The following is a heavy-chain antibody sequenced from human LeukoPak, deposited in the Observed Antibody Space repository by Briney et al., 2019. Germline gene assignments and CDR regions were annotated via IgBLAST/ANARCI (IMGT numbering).Heavy chain of an antibody. CDR2: INPNSGGT. D-gene: IGHD3-22*01. J-gene: IGHJ4*02. Sequence: ASVKVSCKASGYTFTGYYMHWVRQAPGQGLEWMGWINPNSGGTNYAQKFQGRVTMTRDTSISTAYMELSRLRSDDTAVYYCARADDYYYDSSGCLHYWGQGTLVTVSS. CDR1: GYTFTGYY. V-gene: IGHV1-2*02. CDR3: ARADDYYYDSSGCLHY.